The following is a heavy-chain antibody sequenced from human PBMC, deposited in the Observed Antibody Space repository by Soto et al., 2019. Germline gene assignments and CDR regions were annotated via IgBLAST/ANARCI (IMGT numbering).Heavy chain of an antibody. CDR1: GYAFTSYW. Sequence: PGESLKISCTGSGYAFTSYWIAWVRQMPGKGLEWMGIIYPGDSDTRYSPSFQGQVTISADKSITTAYLQWSSLKASDIAMYYCARGYCTTTICDPWFDPWGQGTLVTVSS. J-gene: IGHJ5*02. CDR2: IYPGDSDT. V-gene: IGHV5-51*01. CDR3: ARGYCTTTICDPWFDP. D-gene: IGHD2-2*01.